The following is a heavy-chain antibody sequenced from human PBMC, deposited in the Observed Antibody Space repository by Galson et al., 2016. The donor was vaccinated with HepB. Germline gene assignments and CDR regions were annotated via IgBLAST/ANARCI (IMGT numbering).Heavy chain of an antibody. Sequence: EPLSLTCTVSGGSVRSGYHYWSWIRQPPGKGLEWIGCVYYTGNTNYNPSLKSRVTISVDTSKNQFSLKLSSVTAADTAVYYCASYYYASGSLNWFDPWGQGTLVTVSS. CDR3: ASYYYASGSLNWFDP. V-gene: IGHV4-61*01. D-gene: IGHD3-10*01. CDR1: GGSVRSGYHY. CDR2: VYYTGNT. J-gene: IGHJ5*02.